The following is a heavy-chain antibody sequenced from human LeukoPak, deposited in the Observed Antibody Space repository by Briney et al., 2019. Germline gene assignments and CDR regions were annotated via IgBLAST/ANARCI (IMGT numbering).Heavy chain of an antibody. Sequence: PSEALSLTCAVYGGSFSGYYWSWIRLPPGKGLEWIGEINHSGSTNYNPSLKSRVTISVDTSKNQFSLKLSSVTAADTAVYYCARHPTGIAAAGMGGFDPWGQGTLVTVSS. V-gene: IGHV4-34*01. CDR3: ARHPTGIAAAGMGGFDP. D-gene: IGHD6-13*01. J-gene: IGHJ5*02. CDR1: GGSFSGYY. CDR2: INHSGST.